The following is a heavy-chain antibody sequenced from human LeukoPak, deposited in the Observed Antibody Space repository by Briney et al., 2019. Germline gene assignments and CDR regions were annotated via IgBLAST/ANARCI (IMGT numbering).Heavy chain of an antibody. V-gene: IGHV4-59*01. Sequence: PSETLSLTCTVSGASISSYYWSWIRQPPGKGLEWIGYIYYSGSTNYNPSLKSRVTISVDTSKNQFSLKLSSVTAADTAVYYCARGANYGGHFDYWGQGTLVTVSS. CDR3: ARGANYGGHFDY. CDR1: GASISSYY. J-gene: IGHJ4*02. D-gene: IGHD4/OR15-4a*01. CDR2: IYYSGST.